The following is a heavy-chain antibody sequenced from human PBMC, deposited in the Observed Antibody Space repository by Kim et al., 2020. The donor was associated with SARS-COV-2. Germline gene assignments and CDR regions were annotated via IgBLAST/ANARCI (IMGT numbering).Heavy chain of an antibody. CDR2: IYYSGST. J-gene: IGHJ6*03. Sequence: SETLSLTCTVSGDSISSSSYYWGWIRQPPGKGLEWIGSIYYSGSTYYNPSLKSRVTISVDTSNNQFSLKLSSVTAADSAVYYCARGNYYYMDVWGKGTTV. CDR1: GDSISSSSYY. V-gene: IGHV4-39*01. CDR3: ARGNYYYMDV.